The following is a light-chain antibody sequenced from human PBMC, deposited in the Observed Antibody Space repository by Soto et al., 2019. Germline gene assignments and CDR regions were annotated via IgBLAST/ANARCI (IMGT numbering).Light chain of an antibody. CDR3: TSYTSITTLV. V-gene: IGLV2-14*01. Sequence: QSALTQPASVSGSPGQSITISCTGTSSDVGGYNSVSWYQQHPGKAPKHMIYEVNNRPSGVSNRFSGSKSGNTASLPISGLQAEDGADYYCTSYTSITTLVFGTGT. CDR1: SSDVGGYNS. CDR2: EVN. J-gene: IGLJ1*01.